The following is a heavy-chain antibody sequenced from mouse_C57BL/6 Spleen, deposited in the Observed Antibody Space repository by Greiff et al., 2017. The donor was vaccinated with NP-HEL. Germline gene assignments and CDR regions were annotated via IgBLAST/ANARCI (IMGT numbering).Heavy chain of an antibody. D-gene: IGHD1-1*01. V-gene: IGHV1-81*01. CDR1: GYTFTSYG. CDR2: IYPGSGNT. J-gene: IGHJ4*01. CDR3: ARITTVVATGAMDY. Sequence: VQLQQSGAELARPGASVKLSCKASGYTFTSYGISWVKQRTGQGLEWIGEIYPGSGNTKYNEKFKGKATLTADTSSSTAYMQLSSLTSEDSAVYYCARITTVVATGAMDYWGQGTSVTVSS.